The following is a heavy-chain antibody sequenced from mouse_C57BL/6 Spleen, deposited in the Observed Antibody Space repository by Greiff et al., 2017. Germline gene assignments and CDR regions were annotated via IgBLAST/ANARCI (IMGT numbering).Heavy chain of an antibody. V-gene: IGHV1-55*01. CDR1: GYTITSYW. Sequence: VQLQQPGAELVKPGASVKMSCKASGYTITSYWLTWVKQRPGQGLEWIGDIYPGSGSTNYNEKFKSKATLTVDTSSRTACMQVSSLTSEDAAVYYGARRGDYWGTGTTLTVSS. CDR2: IYPGSGST. CDR3: ARRGDY. J-gene: IGHJ2*01.